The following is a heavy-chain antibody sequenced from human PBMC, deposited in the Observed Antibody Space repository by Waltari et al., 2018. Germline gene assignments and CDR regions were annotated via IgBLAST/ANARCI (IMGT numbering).Heavy chain of an antibody. J-gene: IGHJ5*02. V-gene: IGHV1-18*01. CDR3: ARDPDIVVVPSAALQGWFDP. CDR1: GYSFTSYG. Sequence: QIQLVQSGAEVKKPGASVKVSCKTTGYSFTSYGISWVRQAPGQGLEWMGRRSGKNGKTSYAQKRQTRVTMTTDTPTSTAYMELRSLRSDDTAGYYCARDPDIVVVPSAALQGWFDPWGQGTLVTVSS. CDR2: RSGKNGKT. D-gene: IGHD2-2*01.